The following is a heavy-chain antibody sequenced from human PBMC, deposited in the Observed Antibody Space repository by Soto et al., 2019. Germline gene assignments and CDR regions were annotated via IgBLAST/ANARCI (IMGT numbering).Heavy chain of an antibody. V-gene: IGHV3-21*01. CDR3: VSLTAYCGGDCQEEDAFDI. Sequence: GGSLRLSCAASGFTFSSYSMNWVRQAPGKGLEWVSSISSSSSYIYYADSVKGRFTISRDNAKNSLYLQMNSLRAEDTAVYYCVSLTAYCGGDCQEEDAFDIWGQGTMVTVSS. CDR2: ISSSSSYI. CDR1: GFTFSSYS. D-gene: IGHD2-21*01. J-gene: IGHJ3*02.